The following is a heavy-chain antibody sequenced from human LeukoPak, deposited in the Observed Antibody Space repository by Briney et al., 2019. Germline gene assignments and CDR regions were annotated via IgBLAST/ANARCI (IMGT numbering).Heavy chain of an antibody. Sequence: PGGSLRLSCAASGFTFSSYSMNWVRQAPGKGLEWVSSISSSSSYIYYADSVKGRFTISRDNAKNSLYLQMNSLRAEDTVVYYCARYCSSTSCYYEDYGMDVWGQGTTVTVSS. CDR3: ARYCSSTSCYYEDYGMDV. D-gene: IGHD2-2*01. CDR2: ISSSSSYI. V-gene: IGHV3-21*01. CDR1: GFTFSSYS. J-gene: IGHJ6*02.